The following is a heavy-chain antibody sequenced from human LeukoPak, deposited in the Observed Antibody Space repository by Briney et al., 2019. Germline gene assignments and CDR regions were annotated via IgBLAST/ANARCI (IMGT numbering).Heavy chain of an antibody. D-gene: IGHD5-24*01. CDR2: VYYSGST. V-gene: IGHV4-59*01. CDR1: GDFITAYY. Sequence: SETLSLTCTVSGDFITAYYWSWIRQPPGKGLEWIGYVYYSGSTEYNPSLRSRVTISLEMSKRQFSLNLTSVTAADTAMYYCVRGRDGYSDWGQGTLVTVSS. J-gene: IGHJ4*02. CDR3: VRGRDGYSD.